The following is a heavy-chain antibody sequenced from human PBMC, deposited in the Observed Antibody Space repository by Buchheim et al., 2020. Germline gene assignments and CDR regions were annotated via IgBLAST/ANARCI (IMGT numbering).Heavy chain of an antibody. Sequence: EVQLVESGGGLVQPGGSLRLSCAASGFTFSSYWMSWVRQAPGKGLEWVANIKQDGSEKYYVDSVKGRFTISRDNAKNSLYLQMNSLRAEDTAVYYCARSAYYYDSSGYYYGAFDIWGQGT. CDR1: GFTFSSYW. CDR2: IKQDGSEK. D-gene: IGHD3-22*01. CDR3: ARSAYYYDSSGYYYGAFDI. J-gene: IGHJ3*02. V-gene: IGHV3-7*01.